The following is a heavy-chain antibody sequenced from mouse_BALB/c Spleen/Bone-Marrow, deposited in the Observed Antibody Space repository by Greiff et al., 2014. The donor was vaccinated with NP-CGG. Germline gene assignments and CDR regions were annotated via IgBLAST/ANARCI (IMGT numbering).Heavy chain of an antibody. J-gene: IGHJ2*01. CDR2: ISNGGGST. Sequence: EVQLVESGGGLVQPGGSLKLSCAASGFTFSSYTMSWVRQTPEKGLEWVAYISNGGGSTYYPDTVKGRFTISRDNAKNTLYLQMSSLKSEDTAMYYCARHYYGSSYFDYWGQGTTLTVSS. CDR1: GFTFSSYT. CDR3: ARHYYGSSYFDY. D-gene: IGHD1-1*01. V-gene: IGHV5-12-2*01.